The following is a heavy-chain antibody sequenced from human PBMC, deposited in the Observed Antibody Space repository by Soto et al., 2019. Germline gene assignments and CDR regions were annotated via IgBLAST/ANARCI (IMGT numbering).Heavy chain of an antibody. CDR2: VSPNSAST. Sequence: QVPLVQSGAEVRKPGASVRVSCKASGYTFTTYDINWVRQATGQGLEWMGWVSPNSASTGFAQKFHGRITMTTNTTITTAYMELTSLRPDDSAVYFCARGGYSSSWEFDFWGPGTLVTVS. CDR3: ARGGYSSSWEFDF. V-gene: IGHV1-8*01. D-gene: IGHD6-6*01. CDR1: GYTFTTYD. J-gene: IGHJ4*02.